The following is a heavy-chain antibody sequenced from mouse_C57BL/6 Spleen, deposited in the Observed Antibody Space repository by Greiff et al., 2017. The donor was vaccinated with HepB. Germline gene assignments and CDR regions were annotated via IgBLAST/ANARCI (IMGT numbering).Heavy chain of an antibody. V-gene: IGHV5-4*01. J-gene: IGHJ2*01. CDR2: ISDGGSYT. Sequence: EVQVVESGGGLVKPGGSLKLSCAASGFTFSSYAMSWVRQTPEKRLEWVATISDGGSYTYYPDNVKGRFTISRDNAKNNLYLQMSHLKSEDTAMYYCARGDYGSSYEDYWGQGTTLTVSS. CDR3: ARGDYGSSYEDY. CDR1: GFTFSSYA. D-gene: IGHD1-1*01.